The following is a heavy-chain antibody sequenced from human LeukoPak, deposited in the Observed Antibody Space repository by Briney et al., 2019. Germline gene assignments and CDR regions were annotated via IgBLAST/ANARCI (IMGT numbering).Heavy chain of an antibody. CDR1: GFAFSSYW. CDR2: INQGGSEK. D-gene: IGHD2-2*01. J-gene: IGHJ4*02. CDR3: ARDVTALDS. V-gene: IGHV3-7*01. Sequence: GGSLRLSCAASGFAFSSYWMSWVRQAPEKGLEWVANINQGGSEKYYVDSVRGRFTISRDNAKNSLYLQMNSLRADDTAVYYCARDVTALDSWGQGTLVTVSS.